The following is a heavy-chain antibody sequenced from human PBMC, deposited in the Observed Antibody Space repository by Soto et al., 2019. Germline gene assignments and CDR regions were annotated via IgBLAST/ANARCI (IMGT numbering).Heavy chain of an antibody. CDR2: ISYDGSNK. J-gene: IGHJ6*02. Sequence: QVQLVESGGGVVQPGRSLRLSCAASGFTFSRYAMHWVRQAPGKGLEWVAVISYDGSNKYYADSVKGRFTISRDNSKTTLYLQMNSLRVEDTAVYYCAAIMDVWGQGTTVTVSS. CDR3: AAIMDV. V-gene: IGHV3-30-3*01. CDR1: GFTFSRYA.